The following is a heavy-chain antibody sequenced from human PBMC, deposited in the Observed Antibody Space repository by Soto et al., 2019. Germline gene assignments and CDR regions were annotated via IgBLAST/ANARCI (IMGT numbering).Heavy chain of an antibody. CDR2: INHSGST. V-gene: IGHV4-34*01. CDR1: GWSFSGYY. CDR3: ARVPKYCCSTSCYISRPTLAFAI. J-gene: IGHJ3*02. D-gene: IGHD2-2*02. Sequence: PSETLSLTCAVYGWSFSGYYRSWIRQPPGKGLERIGEINHSGSTNYNPSLKSRVTISVDTSKNQFSLKLSSVTAADTAVYYCARVPKYCCSTSCYISRPTLAFAIWGQGTMVTVSS.